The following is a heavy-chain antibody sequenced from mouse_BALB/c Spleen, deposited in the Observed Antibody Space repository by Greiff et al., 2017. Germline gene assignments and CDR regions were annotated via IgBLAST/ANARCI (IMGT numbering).Heavy chain of an antibody. CDR3: ARDPSYRSYAMDY. CDR1: GFTFSDYY. Sequence: DVMLVESGGGLVKPGGSLKLSCAASGFTFSDYYMYWVRQTPEKRLEWVATISDGGSYTYYPDSVKGRFTISRDNAKNNLYLQMSSLKSEDTAMYYCARDPSYRSYAMDYWGQGTSVTVSS. CDR2: ISDGGSYT. V-gene: IGHV5-4*02. J-gene: IGHJ4*01. D-gene: IGHD2-14*01.